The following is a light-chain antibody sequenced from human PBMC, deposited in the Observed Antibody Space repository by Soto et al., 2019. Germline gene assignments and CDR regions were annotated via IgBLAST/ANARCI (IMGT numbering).Light chain of an antibody. CDR2: DAS. CDR3: QQYKNYSYS. V-gene: IGKV1-5*01. Sequence: IQMTQSPSTVSASVGDSVTISCRASQPVNTFLAWYQQKPGGAPQVVIFDASNLGIGVPSRFSGSGFVTEFTLSITSPQPDDFATYYCQQYKNYSYSFCQGTKREIK. J-gene: IGKJ2*03. CDR1: QPVNTF.